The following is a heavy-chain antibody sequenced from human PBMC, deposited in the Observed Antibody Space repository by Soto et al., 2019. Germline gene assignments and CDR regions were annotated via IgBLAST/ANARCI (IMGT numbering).Heavy chain of an antibody. CDR3: ARYKARRFFDY. D-gene: IGHD1-1*01. V-gene: IGHV4-30-2*01. CDR2: IYHSGST. Sequence: QLQLQESGSGLVKPSQTLSLTCAVSGGPISSGGYSWSWIRQPPGKGLEWIGYIYHSGSTYYNPSLKGPVTIAVDRSKNQFSLKMSSVTAADTAVYYCARYKARRFFDYWGQGTLVTFSS. CDR1: GGPISSGGYS. J-gene: IGHJ4*02.